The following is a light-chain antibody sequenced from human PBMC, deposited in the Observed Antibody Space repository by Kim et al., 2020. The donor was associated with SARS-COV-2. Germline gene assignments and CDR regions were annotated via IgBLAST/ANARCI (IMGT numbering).Light chain of an antibody. Sequence: DIQMTQSPSSLSAFVGNRVTITCRASQTISSNVDWYQQKPGKAPKLLIYTASRLQDGVPSRFSGSEYGTDFTLTISSVQPEDFARYYCRQNCKTWAFGQRTSV. CDR3: RQNCKTWA. V-gene: IGKV1-39*01. CDR1: QTISSN. J-gene: IGKJ1*01. CDR2: TAS.